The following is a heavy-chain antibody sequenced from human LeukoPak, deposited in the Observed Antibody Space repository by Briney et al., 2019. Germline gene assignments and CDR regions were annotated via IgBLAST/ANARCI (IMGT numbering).Heavy chain of an antibody. CDR1: GFTFSDSG. CDR3: ARGWRYFD. D-gene: IGHD3-9*01. J-gene: IGHJ4*02. V-gene: IGHV3-30*02. Sequence: GGSLRLSCAASGFTFSDSGMHWVRQAPGKGLEWVAFIRYDGSNKYYADSVKGRFTISRDNSKNTLYLQMNSLRAEDTAVYYCARGWRYFDWGQGTLVTVSS. CDR2: IRYDGSNK.